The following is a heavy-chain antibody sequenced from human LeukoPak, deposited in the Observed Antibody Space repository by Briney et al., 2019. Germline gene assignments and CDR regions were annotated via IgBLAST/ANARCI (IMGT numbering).Heavy chain of an antibody. CDR2: IIPIYGTP. V-gene: IGHV1-69*05. D-gene: IGHD3-3*02. Sequence: SMKVSCKASGGTLSGYAISWVRQAPGQGLEWMGGIIPIYGTPHSAQKFQGRVTITTDESTSTAFMDLSSLRSEDTAVYYCARGKLGYYYYHMDAWGKGTTVTVSS. J-gene: IGHJ6*03. CDR3: ARGKLGYYYYHMDA. CDR1: GGTLSGYA.